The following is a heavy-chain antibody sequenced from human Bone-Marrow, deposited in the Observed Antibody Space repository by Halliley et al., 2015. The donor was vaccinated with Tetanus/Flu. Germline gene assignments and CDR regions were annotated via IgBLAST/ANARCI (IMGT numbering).Heavy chain of an antibody. V-gene: IGHV1-18*01. D-gene: IGHD1-7*01. CDR1: GYTFSNDG. CDR3: ARDRTGNTYYGLDV. Sequence: QMQLVQSGAEVKRPGASVKVSCKASGYTFSNDGISWVRQAPGQGLEWMGWISSFNGNTICAQNLQGRVTMTTETSTTTAYMELRSLTYDDTAVYFCARDRTGNTYYGLDVWGQGTTVTVSS. CDR2: ISSFNGNT. J-gene: IGHJ6*02.